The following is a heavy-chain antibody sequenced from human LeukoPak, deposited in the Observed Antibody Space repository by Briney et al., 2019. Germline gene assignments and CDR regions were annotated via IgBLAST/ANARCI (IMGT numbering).Heavy chain of an antibody. V-gene: IGHV3-66*02. Sequence: PGGSLRLSCAASGFTVSSNYMSWVRQAQGKWLEWVSVIYSGGSTYYADSVKGRFTISRDNSKNTLYLQMNSLRAEDTAVYYCARAGRYRTFDYWGQGTLVTVSS. CDR1: GFTVSSNY. CDR2: IYSGGST. D-gene: IGHD1-26*01. J-gene: IGHJ4*02. CDR3: ARAGRYRTFDY.